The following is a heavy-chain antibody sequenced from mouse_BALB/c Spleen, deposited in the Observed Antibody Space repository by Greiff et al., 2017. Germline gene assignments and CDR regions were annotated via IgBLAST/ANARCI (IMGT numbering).Heavy chain of an antibody. V-gene: IGHV5-12-1*01. J-gene: IGHJ2*01. D-gene: IGHD2-4*01. CDR1: GFAFSSYD. Sequence: EVQRVESGGGLVKPGGSLKLSCAASGFAFSSYDMSWVRQTPEKRLEWVAYISSGGGSTYYPDSVKGRFTISRDNAKNNLYLQMSSLRSEDTALYYCARFYYDYGVDYWGQGTTLTVSS. CDR2: ISSGGGST. CDR3: ARFYYDYGVDY.